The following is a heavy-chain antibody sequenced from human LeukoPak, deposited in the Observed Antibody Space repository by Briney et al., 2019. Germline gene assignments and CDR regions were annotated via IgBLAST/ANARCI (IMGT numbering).Heavy chain of an antibody. Sequence: ASVKVSCKASVYTFTGYYIHWVRQAPGQGLEWMGWINPNSGGTNYAQKFQGRVTMTRDTPISTAYMELSRLRPGDTAVYYCARDPNYGSGSYDYWGQGTLVTVSS. CDR1: VYTFTGYY. J-gene: IGHJ4*02. V-gene: IGHV1-2*02. CDR3: ARDPNYGSGSYDY. D-gene: IGHD3-10*01. CDR2: INPNSGGT.